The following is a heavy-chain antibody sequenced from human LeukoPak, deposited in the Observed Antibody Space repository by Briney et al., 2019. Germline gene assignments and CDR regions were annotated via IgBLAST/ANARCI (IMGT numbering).Heavy chain of an antibody. CDR3: ARGEYYYDSSGYPGHDAFDI. Sequence: GASVKVSCKASGYTFTSYGISWVRQAPGQGLEWMGWISAYNGNTNYAQKFQGRVTMTTDTSTSTAYMELRSLRSDDTAVYYCARGEYYYDSSGYPGHDAFDIWGQGTMVTVSS. V-gene: IGHV1-18*01. CDR2: ISAYNGNT. J-gene: IGHJ3*02. D-gene: IGHD3-22*01. CDR1: GYTFTSYG.